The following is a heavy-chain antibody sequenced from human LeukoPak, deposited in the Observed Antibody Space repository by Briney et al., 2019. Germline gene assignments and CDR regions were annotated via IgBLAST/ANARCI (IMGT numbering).Heavy chain of an antibody. J-gene: IGHJ3*02. Sequence: SQTLSLTCTVSGGSISSYYWSWIRQPPGKGLEWIGYIYYSGSTNYNPSLKSRVTISVDTSKNQFSLKLSSVTAADTAVYYCARDSSGWSLGGAFDIWGQGTMVTVSS. CDR1: GGSISSYY. V-gene: IGHV4-59*01. CDR3: ARDSSGWSLGGAFDI. CDR2: IYYSGST. D-gene: IGHD6-19*01.